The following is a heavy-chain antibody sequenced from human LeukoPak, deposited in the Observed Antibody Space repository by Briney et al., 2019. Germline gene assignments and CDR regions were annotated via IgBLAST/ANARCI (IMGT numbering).Heavy chain of an antibody. CDR1: GDSVSRTSYYY. Sequence: SETLSLTCIVSGDSVSRTSYYYWSWIPQPPGKGLEWLGNIYSSGSANYNPSLKSRVTMSVDTSNNQFSLKLSSVTAADSAVYYCARFKSSGWYYFDYWGQGTLVTVSS. D-gene: IGHD6-19*01. J-gene: IGHJ4*02. CDR2: IYSSGSA. V-gene: IGHV4-61*01. CDR3: ARFKSSGWYYFDY.